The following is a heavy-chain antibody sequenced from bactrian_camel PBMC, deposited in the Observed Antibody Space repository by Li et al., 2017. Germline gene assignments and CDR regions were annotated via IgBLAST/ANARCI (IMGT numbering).Heavy chain of an antibody. D-gene: IGHD5*01. CDR1: GFTFSTYA. Sequence: DVQLVESGGGLAQPGRSLRLSCTASGFTFSTYAMSWVRQAPGKGLEWVSLISSSGGSTLYADSVKGRFTISRDNAKNMVYLHMTSLKPEDTGVYYCVRDYKLGDYRDDFGYWGQGTQVTVS. CDR2: ISSSGGST. V-gene: IGHV3S40*01. J-gene: IGHJ6*01. CDR3: VRDYKLGDYRDDFGY.